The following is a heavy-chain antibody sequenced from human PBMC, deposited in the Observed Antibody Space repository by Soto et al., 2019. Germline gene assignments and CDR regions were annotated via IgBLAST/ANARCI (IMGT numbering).Heavy chain of an antibody. J-gene: IGHJ4*02. CDR3: ARSNWNYGRGFDY. CDR2: IYYSGST. D-gene: IGHD1-7*01. Sequence: TLSLTCTVSGGSISSGDYYWSGIRQPPGKGLEWIGYIYYSGSTYYNPSLKSRVTISVDTSKNQFSLKLSSVTAADTAVYYCARSNWNYGRGFDYWGQGTLVTVSS. CDR1: GGSISSGDYY. V-gene: IGHV4-30-4*01.